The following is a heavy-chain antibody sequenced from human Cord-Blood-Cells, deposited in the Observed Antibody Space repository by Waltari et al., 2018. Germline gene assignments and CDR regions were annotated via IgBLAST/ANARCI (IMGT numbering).Heavy chain of an antibody. CDR1: GYTFTGYY. CDR2: INPNSSGT. CDR3: ATDNGDIVVGPAATATPRRYYYYGMDV. Sequence: QVQLVQSGAEVKKPGASVKVSCKAAGYTFTGYYMHWVRQAPGQGLEWIRWINPNSSGTNYAQKFQGGVTMTRGTSISTEEVEMSRLGCAGTAGYYGATDNGDIVVGPAATATPRRYYYYGMDVWGQGTTVT. D-gene: IGHD2-2*01. J-gene: IGHJ6*02. V-gene: IGHV1-2*02.